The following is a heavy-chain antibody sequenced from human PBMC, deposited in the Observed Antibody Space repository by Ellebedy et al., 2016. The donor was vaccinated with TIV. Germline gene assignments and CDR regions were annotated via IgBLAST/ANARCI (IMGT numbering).Heavy chain of an antibody. V-gene: IGHV3-21*01. D-gene: IGHD2-15*01. CDR1: GLTFNSFA. CDR3: ARGDPYCSGSACPYFDL. J-gene: IGHJ2*01. CDR2: ISSSGTYI. Sequence: GGSLRLSXVASGLTFNSFAMSWVRQAPGKGLEWIASISSSGTYIRSTDSLKGRFTISRDNAKDSVFLHMDNLRAEDMAVYFCARGDPYCSGSACPYFDLWGRGTLVTVSS.